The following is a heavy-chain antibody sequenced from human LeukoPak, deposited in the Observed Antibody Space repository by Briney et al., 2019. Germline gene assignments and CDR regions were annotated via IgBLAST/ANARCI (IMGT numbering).Heavy chain of an antibody. V-gene: IGHV4-39*07. CDR1: GGSISSSSYY. Sequence: PSETLSLTCTVSGGSISSSSYYWGWIRQPPGKGLEWIGSIYYSGSTYYNPSLKSRVTISVDTSKNQFSLKLSSVTAADTAVYYCARDRTRSSGFDPWGQGTLVTVSS. D-gene: IGHD1-7*01. J-gene: IGHJ5*02. CDR2: IYYSGST. CDR3: ARDRTRSSGFDP.